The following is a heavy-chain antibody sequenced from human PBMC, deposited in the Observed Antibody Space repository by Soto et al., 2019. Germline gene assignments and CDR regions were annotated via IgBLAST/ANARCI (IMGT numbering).Heavy chain of an antibody. J-gene: IGHJ5*02. CDR1: GGTFSSYT. CDR2: IIPILGIA. Sequence: QVQLVQSGAEVKKPGSSVKVSCKASGGTFSSYTISWVRQAPGQGLAWMGRIIPILGIANYAQKFQGRVTVTADKSTSTAYMELSSLRSEDTAVDYCARYRADTAMVTAPCGQGALVTVSS. V-gene: IGHV1-69*02. D-gene: IGHD5-18*01. CDR3: ARYRADTAMVTAP.